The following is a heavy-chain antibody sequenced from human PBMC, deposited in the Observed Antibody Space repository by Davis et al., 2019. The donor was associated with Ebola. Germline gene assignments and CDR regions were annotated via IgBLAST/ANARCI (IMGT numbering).Heavy chain of an antibody. V-gene: IGHV3-11*04. CDR1: GFTLNAHH. Sequence: PGGSLRLSCVASGFTLNAHHMNWLRQAPGKVLEWVAHISTTGSTIYYADSVKGRFTIPRGNANNSLYLQMNSLTMDDTAVYYCARDPPNGLPVYYMDVWGKGTTVTVSS. J-gene: IGHJ6*03. D-gene: IGHD2-15*01. CDR3: ARDPPNGLPVYYMDV. CDR2: ISTTGSTI.